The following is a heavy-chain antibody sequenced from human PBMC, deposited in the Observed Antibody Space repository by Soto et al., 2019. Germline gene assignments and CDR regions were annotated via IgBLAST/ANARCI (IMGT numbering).Heavy chain of an antibody. CDR3: ARTYVTDVVVVPASKDYMDV. CDR2: ISYSGST. D-gene: IGHD2-2*01. Sequence: QLQLQESGPGLVKPSETLSLTCTVSGGSISSSSSSWGWIRQPPGKGLEWLGIISYSGSTYYSPSLKSRVTISVDASKNLFSLKLSYVTAADTAVYYCARTYVTDVVVVPASKDYMDVWGKGTTVTVSS. V-gene: IGHV4-39*01. J-gene: IGHJ6*03. CDR1: GGSISSSSSS.